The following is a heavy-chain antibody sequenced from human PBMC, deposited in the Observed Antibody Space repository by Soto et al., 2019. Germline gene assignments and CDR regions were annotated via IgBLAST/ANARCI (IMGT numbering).Heavy chain of an antibody. CDR3: AGHPGGGGY. CDR2: IYSGGYT. CDR1: GFTVSNNY. J-gene: IGHJ4*02. D-gene: IGHD3-10*01. Sequence: EVQLVESGGGLIQPGGSLRLSCAVSGFTVSNNYMSWVRQAPGKGLEGVSVIYSGGYTAYGDSVKGRFTISRDNSKNTPYLQTKRRGARHRGVFFGAGHPGGGGYWGQGTLVTVSS. V-gene: IGHV3-53*01.